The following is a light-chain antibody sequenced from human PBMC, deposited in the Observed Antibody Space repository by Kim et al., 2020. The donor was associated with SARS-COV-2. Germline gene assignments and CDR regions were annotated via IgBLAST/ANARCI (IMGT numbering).Light chain of an antibody. CDR2: DIN. Sequence: QSALTQPASVSGSPGQSITISCTGTSSDVGSYNLVSWYQQHPGKGPKLLIFDINKRPSGVPNRFSGSKSGNTASLTISGLQADDEADYFCCSYAGSAPFSHWVFGGGTQLTVL. CDR1: SSDVGSYNL. V-gene: IGLV2-23*02. CDR3: CSYAGSAPFSHWV. J-gene: IGLJ3*02.